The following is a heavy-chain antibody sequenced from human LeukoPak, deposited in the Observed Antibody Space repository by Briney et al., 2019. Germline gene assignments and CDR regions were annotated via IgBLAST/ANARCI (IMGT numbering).Heavy chain of an antibody. Sequence: PGGSLRLSCAASGFTFSDYYMSWIRQAPGKGLEWVSYLSSSGYTLYYTDSVKGRFTISRDNAKNSLYLQMNSLRAVDTAVYYCARVLSSGYSPFDYWGQGTLVTVSS. D-gene: IGHD3-22*01. CDR3: ARVLSSGYSPFDY. V-gene: IGHV3-11*01. CDR2: LSSSGYTL. J-gene: IGHJ4*02. CDR1: GFTFSDYY.